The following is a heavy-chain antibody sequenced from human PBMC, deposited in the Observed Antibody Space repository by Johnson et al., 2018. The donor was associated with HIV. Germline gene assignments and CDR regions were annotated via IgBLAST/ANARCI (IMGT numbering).Heavy chain of an antibody. V-gene: IGHV3-30*02. D-gene: IGHD5-18*01. CDR1: GFTFSSYG. Sequence: QVQLVESGGGVVQPGGSLRLSCAASGFTFSSYGMHWVRQAPGKGLEWVAFLRYDGSDKYYADSVKGRFTISRDNSKNTLYLQMNSLRAEDTALYYCAKRVHSYGYAGAFDIWGQGTMVTVSS. CDR2: LRYDGSDK. CDR3: AKRVHSYGYAGAFDI. J-gene: IGHJ3*02.